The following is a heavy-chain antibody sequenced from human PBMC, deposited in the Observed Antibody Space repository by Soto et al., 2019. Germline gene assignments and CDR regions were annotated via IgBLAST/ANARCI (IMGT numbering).Heavy chain of an antibody. D-gene: IGHD2-21*02. CDR3: ARSYCGVDCPNNWFDS. Sequence: QVQLVQSGAEVKNPGASVKVSCKASGYIFSGYYIHWVRQAPGQGLEWMGIINPSGGTTTYAQKFQGRFTVTRDTSTSTVYMELSSLRSEDTAMYYCARSYCGVDCPNNWFDSWGQGTLVTVSS. J-gene: IGHJ5*01. CDR1: GYIFSGYY. CDR2: INPSGGTT. V-gene: IGHV1-46*01.